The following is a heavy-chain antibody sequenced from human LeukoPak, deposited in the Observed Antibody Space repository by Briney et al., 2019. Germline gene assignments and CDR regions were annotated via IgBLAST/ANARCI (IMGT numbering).Heavy chain of an antibody. J-gene: IGHJ4*02. V-gene: IGHV4-39*01. CDR1: GGSISSSSYY. CDR2: IYYSGST. CDR3: ARLTDRSIAAAGGTSGY. D-gene: IGHD6-13*01. Sequence: SETLSLTCTVSGGSISSSSYYWGWIRQPPGKGLEWIGSIYYSGSTYYNPSLKSRVTISVDTSKNQFSLKLSSVTAADTAVYYCARLTDRSIAAAGGTSGYWGQGTLVTVSS.